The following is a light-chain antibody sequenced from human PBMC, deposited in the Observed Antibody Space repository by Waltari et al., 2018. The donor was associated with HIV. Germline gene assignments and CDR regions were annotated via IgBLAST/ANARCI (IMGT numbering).Light chain of an antibody. CDR3: QQYSSVPPT. CDR2: WAS. J-gene: IGKJ1*01. V-gene: IGKV4-1*01. CDR1: QSVFYSSNNKNY. Sequence: DIVMTQSPDSLAVSLGERVTINCKSSQSVFYSSNNKNYLAWYQQKPRQPPKLLIYWASTRESGVPDRFSGSGSGTDFTLTISSLQAEDVAVYFCQQYSSVPPTFGQGTKVEIK.